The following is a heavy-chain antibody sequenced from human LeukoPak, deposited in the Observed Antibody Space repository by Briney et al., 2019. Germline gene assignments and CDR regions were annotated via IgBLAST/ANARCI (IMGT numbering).Heavy chain of an antibody. J-gene: IGHJ4*02. Sequence: GGSLRLSCAASGFTFSSYAMSWVRQAPGKGLEWVANIKQDGSEKYYVDSVKGRFTISRDNAKNSLYLQMNSLRAEDTAVYYCARGRYSSSWYSFDYWGQGTLVTVSS. CDR2: IKQDGSEK. CDR3: ARGRYSSSWYSFDY. V-gene: IGHV3-7*01. CDR1: GFTFSSYA. D-gene: IGHD6-13*01.